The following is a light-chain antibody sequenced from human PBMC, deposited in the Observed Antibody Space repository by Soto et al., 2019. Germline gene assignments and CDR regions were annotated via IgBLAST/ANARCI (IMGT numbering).Light chain of an antibody. CDR3: QNYNSYSEA. CDR1: QTISSW. V-gene: IGKV1-5*03. Sequence: DIQMTQSPSTLSGSVVDRVTLTCRASQTISSWLAWYQQKPGKAPKLLIYKASTLKSGVPSRFSGSGSGTEFTLTISSLQPDDFATYYCQNYNSYSEAFGKGTKVDIK. J-gene: IGKJ1*01. CDR2: KAS.